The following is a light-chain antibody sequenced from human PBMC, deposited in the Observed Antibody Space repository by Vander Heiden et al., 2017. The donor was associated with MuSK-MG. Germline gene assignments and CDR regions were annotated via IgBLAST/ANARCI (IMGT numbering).Light chain of an antibody. CDR2: DAS. CDR3: QQYDNHPFT. V-gene: IGKV1-33*01. CDR1: QDISNY. J-gene: IGKJ3*01. Sequence: DIQMTQSPSSLSASVGDRVTITCQASQDISNYLNWYQQKPGKAPKLLIYDASNLETGVPSRFSGSGSGTDFTFTISSLQPEDIATYYCQQYDNHPFTVGPGTKVDIK.